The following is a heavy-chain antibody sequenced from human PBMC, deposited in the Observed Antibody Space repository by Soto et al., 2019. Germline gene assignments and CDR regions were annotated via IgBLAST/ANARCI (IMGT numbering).Heavy chain of an antibody. CDR1: GGTISSGGYY. CDR2: LYNSGST. V-gene: IGHV4-61*08. J-gene: IGHJ4*02. Sequence: PSETLSLTCSASGGTISSGGYYWSWMRQPPGKGLEWIGWLYNSGSTNYNPALKSRATISVDTSKNQFSLRLSSVTAADTAVYYCARDNGYNYGYFDYWGQGTLVTVS. D-gene: IGHD5-18*01. CDR3: ARDNGYNYGYFDY.